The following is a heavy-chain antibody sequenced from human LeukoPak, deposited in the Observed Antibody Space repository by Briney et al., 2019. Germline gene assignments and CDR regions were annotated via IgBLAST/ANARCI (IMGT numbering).Heavy chain of an antibody. CDR3: AKNPFIKWLRSGYYFDY. D-gene: IGHD5-12*01. J-gene: IGHJ4*02. CDR1: GFTFSSYG. CDR2: ISSSSSTI. Sequence: GGSLRLSCAASGFTFSSYGMNWVRQAPGKGLEWVSYISSSSSTIYYADSVKGRFTISRDNAKNSLYLQMNSLRAEDTAVYYCAKNPFIKWLRSGYYFDYWGQGTLVTVSS. V-gene: IGHV3-48*01.